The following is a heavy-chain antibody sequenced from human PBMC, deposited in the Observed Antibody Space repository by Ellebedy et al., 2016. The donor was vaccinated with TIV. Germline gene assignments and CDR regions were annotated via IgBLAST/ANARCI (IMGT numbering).Heavy chain of an antibody. Sequence: GGSLRLXXAASGFTFSDSTMHWVRQASGKGLEWVGRIRGKGDSYATVYAASVKGRFTISRDDSKNTAYLQMTSLKTEDTAVYYCANAVYGYADSGAFHFWGQGTMVSVSS. CDR3: ANAVYGYADSGAFHF. J-gene: IGHJ3*01. CDR2: IRGKGDSYAT. V-gene: IGHV3-73*01. CDR1: GFTFSDST. D-gene: IGHD5-18*01.